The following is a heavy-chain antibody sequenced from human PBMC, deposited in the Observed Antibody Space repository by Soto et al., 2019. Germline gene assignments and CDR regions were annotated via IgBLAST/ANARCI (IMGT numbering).Heavy chain of an antibody. J-gene: IGHJ5*02. Sequence: PXDSLTISCKGSGYSFTSYWIGLVRQMPGKGLEWMGIIYPGDSDTRYSPSFQGQVTISADKSISTAYLQWSSLKASDTAMYYCARLVAYYDSSGYFERWFDPWGQGTLVTVSS. CDR1: GYSFTSYW. CDR2: IYPGDSDT. D-gene: IGHD3-22*01. V-gene: IGHV5-51*03. CDR3: ARLVAYYDSSGYFERWFDP.